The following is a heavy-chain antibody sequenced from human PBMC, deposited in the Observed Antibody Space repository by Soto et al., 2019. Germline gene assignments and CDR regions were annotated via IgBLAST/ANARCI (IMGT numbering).Heavy chain of an antibody. D-gene: IGHD6-19*01. V-gene: IGHV2-5*02. CDR2: IYWDDDK. J-gene: IGHJ4*02. CDR1: GFSLSSTRVA. Sequence: QLTLKESGPTLVKPTQTLTLTCTFSGFSLSSTRVAVGWIRQPPGKALEWLALIYWDDDKRYSPFLKSRLTITKDTSKNQGVLTMTNMDPVDTATYYWAHSVVAGLGYYFDYWGQGTMVTVSS. CDR3: AHSVVAGLGYYFDY.